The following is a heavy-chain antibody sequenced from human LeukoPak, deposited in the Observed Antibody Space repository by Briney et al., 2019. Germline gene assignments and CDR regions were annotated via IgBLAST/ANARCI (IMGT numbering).Heavy chain of an antibody. J-gene: IGHJ4*02. CDR2: ICTSGST. CDR3: ARDRGMVRGVITQPFDY. CDR1: GGSISSYY. Sequence: PSETLSLTCTVSGGSISSYYWSWIRQPAGKGLEWIGRICTSGSTNYNPSLKSRVTMSVDTSKNQFSLKLSSVTAADTAVYYCARDRGMVRGVITQPFDYWGQGTLVTVSS. V-gene: IGHV4-4*07. D-gene: IGHD3-10*01.